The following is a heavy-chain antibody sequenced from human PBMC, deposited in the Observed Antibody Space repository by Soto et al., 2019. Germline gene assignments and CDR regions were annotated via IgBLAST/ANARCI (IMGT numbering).Heavy chain of an antibody. J-gene: IGHJ4*02. D-gene: IGHD6-19*01. CDR3: ASDGSGCLSD. CDR2: INSDGSST. Sequence: EVQLVESGGDLVQPGGSLRLSCAASGFTFSSSWMHWVRQGPGKGLVWVSRINSDGSSTSYADSVKGRFTISRDNAKNTLYLQLNSLRAEDTGVYYCASDGSGCLSDWGQGTLVTVSS. CDR1: GFTFSSSW. V-gene: IGHV3-74*01.